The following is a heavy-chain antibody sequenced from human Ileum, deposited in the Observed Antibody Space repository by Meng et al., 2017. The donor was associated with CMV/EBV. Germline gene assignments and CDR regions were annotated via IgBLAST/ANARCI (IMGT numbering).Heavy chain of an antibody. CDR1: GFTVSSVY. V-gene: IGHV3-53*01. J-gene: IGHJ4*02. CDR2: IFVDGNT. CDR3: AIWDFWSGYYTDY. D-gene: IGHD3-3*01. Sequence: GESLKISCAASGFTVSSVYMTWVRQAPGKGLEYISVIFVDGNTHYADSVKGRFTISRDNSKNTLYLQMNSLRAEDTALYYCAIWDFWSGYYTDYWGQGTLVTVSS.